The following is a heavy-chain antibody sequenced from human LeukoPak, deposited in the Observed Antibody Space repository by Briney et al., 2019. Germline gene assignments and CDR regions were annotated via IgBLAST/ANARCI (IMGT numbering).Heavy chain of an antibody. D-gene: IGHD1-14*01. CDR2: IYYSGST. CDR1: GGSISSGGYY. V-gene: IGHV4-31*03. J-gene: IGHJ3*02. Sequence: SQTLSLTCTVSGGSISSGGYYWRWIRQHPGKGLEWIGYIYYSGSTYYNPSLKSRVTISVDTSKNQFSLKLSSVTAADTAVYYCARGPGPNDAFDIWGQGTMVTVSS. CDR3: ARGPGPNDAFDI.